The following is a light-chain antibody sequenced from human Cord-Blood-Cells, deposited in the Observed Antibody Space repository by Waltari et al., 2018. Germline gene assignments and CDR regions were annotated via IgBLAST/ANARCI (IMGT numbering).Light chain of an antibody. CDR2: AAS. J-gene: IGKJ5*01. V-gene: IGKV1-39*01. CDR3: QQSYSTPIT. Sequence: DIQMTQSPSSLSAPVGDRVTITCRASQSISSNLNCYQQKPGKALKLLIYAASSLQSGVPSRFSGSGSGTDFTLTISSLQPKDFATYYCQQSYSTPITFGQGTRLEIK. CDR1: QSISSN.